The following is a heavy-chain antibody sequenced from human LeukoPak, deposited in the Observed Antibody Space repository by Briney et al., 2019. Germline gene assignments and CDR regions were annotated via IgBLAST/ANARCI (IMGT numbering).Heavy chain of an antibody. CDR2: IYHSGNT. V-gene: IGHV4-38-2*02. J-gene: IGHJ4*02. CDR1: NYSISNGYY. Sequence: SGTLSLTCAVSNYSISNGYYWGWIRQPPGKGLEWIGSIYHSGNTYYNPSLKSRVTISVDTSKNQFSLKLRSVTAADTAVYYCAREVVTASTPDYWGQGTLVTASS. CDR3: AREVVTASTPDY. D-gene: IGHD2-21*02.